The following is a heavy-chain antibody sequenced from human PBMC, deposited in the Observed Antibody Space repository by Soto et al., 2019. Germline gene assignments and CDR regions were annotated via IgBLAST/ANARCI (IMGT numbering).Heavy chain of an antibody. V-gene: IGHV5-10-1*01. CDR1: GYTFTGHW. CDR3: TRHTGYDSSLDY. CDR2: IDPSDSYT. J-gene: IGHJ4*02. D-gene: IGHD5-12*01. Sequence: GESLKISCQGSGYTFTGHWISWVRQMPGKGLEWMGRIDPSDSYTDYSPTVQGHVTMSADKSINTAYLQWSSLQASDTAVYYCTRHTGYDSSLDYWGQGTLVTVS.